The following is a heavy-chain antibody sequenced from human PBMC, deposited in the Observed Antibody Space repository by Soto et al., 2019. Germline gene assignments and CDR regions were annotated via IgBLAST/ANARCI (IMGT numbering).Heavy chain of an antibody. D-gene: IGHD5-18*01. CDR2: INAYNGDT. J-gene: IGHJ4*02. Sequence: QVHLVQSGGEVKKPGASVKVSCKTSGYDFTIFGISWVRQAPGQGLEWMAWINAYNGDTNYAQRFQGRVTGXTEXSXTTAYMDLRSLSPDDTAVYYCARAIAGGYGHNTLDYWGQGTLVTVSS. CDR1: GYDFTIFG. V-gene: IGHV1-18*01. CDR3: ARAIAGGYGHNTLDY.